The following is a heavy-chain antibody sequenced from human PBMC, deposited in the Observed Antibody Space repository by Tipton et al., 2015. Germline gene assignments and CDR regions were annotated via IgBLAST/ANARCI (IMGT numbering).Heavy chain of an antibody. CDR3: ARDGFAMFGMGVDP. CDR1: GGSVSSGFYY. J-gene: IGHJ5*02. V-gene: IGHV4-61*01. D-gene: IGHD3-3*01. CDR2: IYYSANT. Sequence: TLSLTCTVSGGSVSSGFYYWNWIRQPPGKGLEWIGYIYYSANTNYNPSLNSRVTISVDTSKNQFSLKLSSVTAAGTAVYYCARDGFAMFGMGVDPWGQGTLVTVSS.